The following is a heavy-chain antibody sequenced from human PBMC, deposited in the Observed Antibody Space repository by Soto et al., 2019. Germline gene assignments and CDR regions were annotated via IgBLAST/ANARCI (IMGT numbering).Heavy chain of an antibody. CDR3: ASSATTADYYYGMDV. D-gene: IGHD1-26*01. J-gene: IGHJ6*02. CDR1: GYTFTSYA. V-gene: IGHV1-3*05. CDR2: INAGNGNT. Sequence: QVQLVQSGAEEKKPGASVKVSCKASGYTFTSYAMHWVRQAPGQRLEWMGWINAGNGNTKYSQKFQARVTITRDTSXCTAYMELSSLRSEDTAVYYCASSATTADYYYGMDVWGQGTTVTVSS.